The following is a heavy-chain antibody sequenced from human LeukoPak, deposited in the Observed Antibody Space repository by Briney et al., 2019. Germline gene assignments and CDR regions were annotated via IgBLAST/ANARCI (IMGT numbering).Heavy chain of an antibody. J-gene: IGHJ4*02. CDR2: ISYDGSNK. CDR1: GFTFSSYG. D-gene: IGHD3-22*01. V-gene: IGHV3-30*18. CDR3: AKSYYYDSSGYSDY. Sequence: PGRSLRLSCAASGFTFSSYGMHWVRQAPGKGLEWVAVISYDGSNKYYADSVKGRFTISRDNSKNTLYLQMNSLRAEDTAVYYCAKSYYYDSSGYSDYWGQGTRVTVSS.